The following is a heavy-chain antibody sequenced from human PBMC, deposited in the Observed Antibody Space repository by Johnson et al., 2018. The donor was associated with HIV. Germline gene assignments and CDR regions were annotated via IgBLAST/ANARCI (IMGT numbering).Heavy chain of an antibody. V-gene: IGHV3-30*02. CDR1: GFTFSSYG. CDR2: IRYDGSNK. D-gene: IGHD1-26*01. J-gene: IGHJ3*02. CDR3: AKDQLVGATYAAFDI. Sequence: QLVESGGGVVQPGGSLRLSCAASGFTFSSYGLHWVRQAPGKGLEWVAFIRYDGSNKYYSDSVKGRFPISRDNSKNTLYLQMNSPRPEDTAVYYCAKDQLVGATYAAFDIWGQGTMVTVSS.